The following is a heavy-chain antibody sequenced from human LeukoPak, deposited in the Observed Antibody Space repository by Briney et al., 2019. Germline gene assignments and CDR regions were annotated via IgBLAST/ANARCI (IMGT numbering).Heavy chain of an antibody. CDR1: GFTFSSYW. J-gene: IGHJ4*02. Sequence: GGSLRLSCAASGFTFSSYWMHWVRQAPGKGLEWVSSISSSSSYIYYADSVKGRFTISRDNAKNSLYLQMNSLRAEDTAVYYCARAENYDFWSGYFFDYWGQGTLVTVSS. V-gene: IGHV3-21*01. D-gene: IGHD3-3*01. CDR3: ARAENYDFWSGYFFDY. CDR2: ISSSSSYI.